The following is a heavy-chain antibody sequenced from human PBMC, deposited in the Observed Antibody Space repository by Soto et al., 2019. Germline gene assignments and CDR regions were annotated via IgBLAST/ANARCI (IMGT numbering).Heavy chain of an antibody. D-gene: IGHD3-22*01. CDR2: IKSKTDGGTT. Sequence: PGGSLRLSCAASGFTFSNAWINWVRQAPGKGLEWVGRIKSKTDGGTTDFAASVKGRFAISRDDSINMVFMQMNSLKTEDTAVYYCTTDSYNAMIPVGFDYWAHGTLVTVSS. CDR3: TTDSYNAMIPVGFDY. V-gene: IGHV3-15*07. J-gene: IGHJ4*01. CDR1: GFTFSNAW.